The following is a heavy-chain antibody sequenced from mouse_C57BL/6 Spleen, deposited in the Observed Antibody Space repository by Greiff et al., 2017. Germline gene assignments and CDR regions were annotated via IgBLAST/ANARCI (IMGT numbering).Heavy chain of an antibody. J-gene: IGHJ1*03. Sequence: KPGQGLEWIGDIYPGSGSTNYNEKFKSKATLTVDTSSSTAYMQLSSLTSEDSAVYYCAKLRDWYFDVWGTGTTVTVSS. CDR2: IYPGSGST. CDR3: AKLRDWYFDV. V-gene: IGHV1-55*01. D-gene: IGHD1-1*01.